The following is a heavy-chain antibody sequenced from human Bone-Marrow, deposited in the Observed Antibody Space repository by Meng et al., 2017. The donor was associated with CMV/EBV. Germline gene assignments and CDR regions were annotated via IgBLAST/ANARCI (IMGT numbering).Heavy chain of an antibody. V-gene: IGHV3-30-3*01. Sequence: GESLKILCTASGFTFSSYAMHWVRQAPGKGLEWVAVISYDGSNKYYADSVKGRFTISRDNSKNTLYLQMNSLRAEDTAVYYCARGGLAYYDFWSGYYPNYYYYGMDVWGQGTTVTVSS. CDR3: ARGGLAYYDFWSGYYPNYYYYGMDV. J-gene: IGHJ6*02. CDR2: ISYDGSNK. CDR1: GFTFSSYA. D-gene: IGHD3-3*01.